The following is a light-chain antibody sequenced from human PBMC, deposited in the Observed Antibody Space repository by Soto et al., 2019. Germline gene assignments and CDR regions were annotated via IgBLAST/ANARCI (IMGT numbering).Light chain of an antibody. J-gene: IGKJ2*01. CDR3: QQRSNWAYT. Sequence: EIVLTQSPATLSLSPGERATLSCRASQSVSSYLAWYQQKVGQAPRLLIYDASNRATGIPARFSGSGSGTDFTLTIISLEPEDFAVYYCQQRSNWAYTFGQGTKLEIK. V-gene: IGKV3-11*01. CDR1: QSVSSY. CDR2: DAS.